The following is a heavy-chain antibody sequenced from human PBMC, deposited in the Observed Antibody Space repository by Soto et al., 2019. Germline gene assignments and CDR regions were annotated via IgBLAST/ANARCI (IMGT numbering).Heavy chain of an antibody. CDR2: FYSSGSI. Sequence: LQESGPGLVKPSQTLSLTCFVSGYSITAGGYYWSWIRHHPGKGLEWIGSFYSSGSIIYNPSIRRRVSISGDTSSNQFSMSLTSVTAADTARYYCARMYSSGSGWFHPWGQGTLVTVSS. D-gene: IGHD6-19*01. CDR1: GYSITAGGYY. CDR3: ARMYSSGSGWFHP. J-gene: IGHJ5*02. V-gene: IGHV4-31*03.